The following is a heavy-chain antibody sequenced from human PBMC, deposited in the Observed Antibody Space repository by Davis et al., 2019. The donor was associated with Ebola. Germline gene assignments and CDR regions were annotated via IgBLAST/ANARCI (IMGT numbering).Heavy chain of an antibody. CDR3: ARDLTMIVVERAFDI. V-gene: IGHV3-21*01. D-gene: IGHD3-22*01. CDR1: GFTFSSYS. J-gene: IGHJ3*02. CDR2: ISSSSSYI. Sequence: GESLKISCAASGFTFSSYSMNWVRQAPGKGLEWVSSISSSSSYIYYADSVKGRFTISRDNAKNSLYLQMNSLRAEDTAVYYCARDLTMIVVERAFDIWGQGTMVTVSS.